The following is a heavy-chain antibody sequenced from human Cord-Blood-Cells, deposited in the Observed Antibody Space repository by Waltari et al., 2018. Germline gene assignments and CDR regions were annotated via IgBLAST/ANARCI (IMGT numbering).Heavy chain of an antibody. CDR2: IIPIFGKA. V-gene: IGHV1-69*01. CDR1: GGTFSSYA. CDR3: ARVRYDFWSGYNFDY. D-gene: IGHD3-3*01. J-gene: IGHJ4*02. Sequence: QVQLVQSGAEVQKPGSSVKVSCKASGGTFSSYAISWVRPAPGQGLEWMGGIIPIFGKANYAQKFQGRVTITADESTSTAYMELSSLRSEDTAVYYCARVRYDFWSGYNFDYWGQGTLVTVSS.